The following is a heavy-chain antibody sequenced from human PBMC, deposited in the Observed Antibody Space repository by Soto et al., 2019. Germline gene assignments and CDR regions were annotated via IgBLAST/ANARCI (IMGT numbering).Heavy chain of an antibody. D-gene: IGHD5-12*01. CDR1: GGSLTGYY. J-gene: IGHJ4*02. Sequence: QVQLQQWGAGLLKPSETLSLTCTVNGGSLTGYYWSWIRQPPGKGLEWIGEVKDGGSTNYSPSLRGRVSISADTSKNHFSLGLTSVPAADTAVYFCARGQEGIVATHWDQGALVTVSS. CDR2: VKDGGST. CDR3: ARGQEGIVATH. V-gene: IGHV4-34*01.